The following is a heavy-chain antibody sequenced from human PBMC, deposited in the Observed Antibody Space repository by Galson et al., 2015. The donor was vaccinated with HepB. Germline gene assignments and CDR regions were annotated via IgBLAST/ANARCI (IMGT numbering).Heavy chain of an antibody. J-gene: IGHJ4*02. CDR2: ISSSSSTI. CDR3: ARGPRYCSSTSCPRPVDY. D-gene: IGHD2-2*01. Sequence: SLRLSCAASGFTFSSYSMNWVRQAPGKGLEWVSYISSSSSTIYYADSVKGRFTISRDNAKNSLYLQMNSLRDEDTAVYYCARGPRYCSSTSCPRPVDYWGQGTLVTVSS. CDR1: GFTFSSYS. V-gene: IGHV3-48*02.